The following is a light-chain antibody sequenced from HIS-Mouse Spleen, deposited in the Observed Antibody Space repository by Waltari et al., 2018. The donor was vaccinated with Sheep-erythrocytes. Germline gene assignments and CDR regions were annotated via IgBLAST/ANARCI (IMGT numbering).Light chain of an antibody. J-gene: IGLJ1*01. CDR2: DGS. Sequence: QSALTQPASVSGSPGQSITISCTGTSSDVGSYNLVSWYQQHPGKAPKLMIDDGSKRPSGVSKRFSGSKSGNTASLTISGLQAEDEADYYCCSYAGSYNHVFATGTKVTVL. V-gene: IGLV2-23*01. CDR3: CSYAGSYNHV. CDR1: SSDVGSYNL.